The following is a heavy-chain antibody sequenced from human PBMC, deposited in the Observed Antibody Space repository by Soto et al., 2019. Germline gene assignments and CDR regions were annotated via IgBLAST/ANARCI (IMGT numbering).Heavy chain of an antibody. V-gene: IGHV3-53*01. D-gene: IGHD3-9*01. Sequence: PGGSLRLSCAASGFTVSSNYMSWVRQAPGKGLEWVSVIYSGGSTYYADSVKGRFTISRDNSKNTLYLQMNSLRAEDTAVYYCARVRPYDILTGSQYYFDYWGQGTLVTVSS. CDR1: GFTVSSNY. CDR2: IYSGGST. CDR3: ARVRPYDILTGSQYYFDY. J-gene: IGHJ4*02.